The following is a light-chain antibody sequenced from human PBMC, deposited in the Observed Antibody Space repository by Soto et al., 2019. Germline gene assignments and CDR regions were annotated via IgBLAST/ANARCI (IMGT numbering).Light chain of an antibody. CDR2: GAS. CDR1: QSVSSSY. J-gene: IGKJ2*01. CDR3: QQYGSSPRT. Sequence: EIVLTQSPGTLPLSPGERATLSCRASQSVSSSYLAWYQQKPGQAPRLLIYGASSRATGIPDRFSGSGSGTDFTLTISRLEPEDCAVYYCQQYGSSPRTFGQGTKLEIK. V-gene: IGKV3-20*01.